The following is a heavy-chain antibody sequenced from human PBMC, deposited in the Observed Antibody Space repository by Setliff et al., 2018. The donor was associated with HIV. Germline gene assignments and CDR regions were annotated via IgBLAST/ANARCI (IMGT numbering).Heavy chain of an antibody. V-gene: IGHV3-23*01. J-gene: IGHJ4*01. Sequence: GGSLRLSCAASGFTFNTYAMSWVRQAPGKGLEWVSVISGSGDRTFYVDSVKGRFTISRDNSKNTLYLQINGLRVEDTAIYYCAKDGISGGAYPPYYFDYWGHGTLVTVSS. CDR3: AKDGISGGAYPPYYFDY. D-gene: IGHD2-15*01. CDR2: ISGSGDRT. CDR1: GFTFNTYA.